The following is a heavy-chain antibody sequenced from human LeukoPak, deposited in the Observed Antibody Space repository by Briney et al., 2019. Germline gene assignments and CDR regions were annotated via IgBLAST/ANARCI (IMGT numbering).Heavy chain of an antibody. V-gene: IGHV3-48*01. CDR2: ISSSSSTI. D-gene: IGHD1-1*01. CDR1: GFTFSSYS. Sequence: PGGSLRLSCAASGFTFSSYSMNWVRQAPGEGLEWVSYISSSSSTIYYADSVKGRFTISRDNAKNSLYLQMNSLRAEDTAVYYCAKAYSRGNYYFDYWGQGTLVTVSS. CDR3: AKAYSRGNYYFDY. J-gene: IGHJ4*02.